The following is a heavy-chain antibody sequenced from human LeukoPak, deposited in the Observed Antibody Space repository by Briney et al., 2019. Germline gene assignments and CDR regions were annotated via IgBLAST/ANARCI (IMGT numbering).Heavy chain of an antibody. CDR1: GLTFSNYW. V-gene: IGHV3-7*01. CDR2: VNEDGSAK. D-gene: IGHD1-1*01. J-gene: IGHJ4*02. CDR3: ARDYWRSIDH. Sequence: GGSLRLSCVVSGLTFSNYWMIWVRQAPGKGLESVAIVNEDGSAKYYLDSVKGRFTISRDNARNSLYLEMNSLRAEDTAVYYCARDYWRSIDHWGQGTLVTVSS.